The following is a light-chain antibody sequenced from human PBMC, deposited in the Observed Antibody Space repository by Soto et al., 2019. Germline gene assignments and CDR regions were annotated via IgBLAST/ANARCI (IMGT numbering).Light chain of an antibody. V-gene: IGKV1-33*01. J-gene: IGKJ5*01. CDR3: QQYDNLPIT. CDR2: DAS. CDR1: PDISNY. Sequence: DIQMTQSPSSLSASVGDRITITCQASPDISNYLNWYQQKPGKAPKRLIYDASNLETGVPSRFSGSGSGTDFTFTISSLQPEDIATYYCQQYDNLPITFGQGTRLEIK.